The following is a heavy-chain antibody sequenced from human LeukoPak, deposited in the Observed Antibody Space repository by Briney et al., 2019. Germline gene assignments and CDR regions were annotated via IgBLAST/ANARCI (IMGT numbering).Heavy chain of an antibody. J-gene: IGHJ4*02. CDR2: IIPIFGTA. V-gene: IGHV1-69*13. D-gene: IGHD3-22*01. CDR3: ASPPEYYDSSGYYPH. Sequence: SVKVSCKASGGTFSSYAISWVRQAPGQGLEWMGGIIPIFGTANYAQKFQGRVTITADESTSTAYMELSSLRSEDTAVYYCASPPEYYDSSGYYPHWGQGTLVTVSS. CDR1: GGTFSSYA.